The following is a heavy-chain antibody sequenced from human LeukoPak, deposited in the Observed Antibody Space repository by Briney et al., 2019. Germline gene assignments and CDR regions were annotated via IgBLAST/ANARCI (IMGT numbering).Heavy chain of an antibody. Sequence: GGSLRLSCAASGFTFSSYSMNWVRQAPGKGLEWVSSISSSSSYIYYADSVKGRFTISRDNAKNSPYLQMNSLRAEDTAVYYCARGGYSSSWYPAHAYFDYWGQGTLVTVSS. J-gene: IGHJ4*02. V-gene: IGHV3-21*01. D-gene: IGHD6-13*01. CDR1: GFTFSSYS. CDR2: ISSSSSYI. CDR3: ARGGYSSSWYPAHAYFDY.